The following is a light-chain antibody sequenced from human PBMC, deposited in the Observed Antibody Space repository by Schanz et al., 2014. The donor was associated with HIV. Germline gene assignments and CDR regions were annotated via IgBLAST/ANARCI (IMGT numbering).Light chain of an antibody. CDR2: AAS. CDR3: QQYNDWPPIT. Sequence: AIRITQSPSSLSASTGDRVTITCRASQGISSYLAWYQQKPGKAPKLLIYAASSLQSGVPSRFSGSGSGTEFTLTISSLQSEDFAVYYCQQYNDWPPITFGQGTRLEIK. V-gene: IGKV1-8*01. CDR1: QGISSY. J-gene: IGKJ5*01.